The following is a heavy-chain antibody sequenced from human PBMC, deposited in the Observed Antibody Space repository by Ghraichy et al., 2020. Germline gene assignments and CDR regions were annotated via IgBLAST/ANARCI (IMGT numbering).Heavy chain of an antibody. CDR2: IKSKTDGGTT. CDR1: GFTFSNAW. CDR3: TTDGSEAYYFDY. V-gene: IGHV3-15*01. J-gene: IGHJ4*02. Sequence: GALNISCAASGFTFSNAWMSWVRQAPGKGLEWVGRIKSKTDGGTTDYAAPVKGRFTISRDDSKNTLYLQMNSLKTEDTAVYYCTTDGSEAYYFDYWGQGTLVTVSS. D-gene: IGHD2-2*03.